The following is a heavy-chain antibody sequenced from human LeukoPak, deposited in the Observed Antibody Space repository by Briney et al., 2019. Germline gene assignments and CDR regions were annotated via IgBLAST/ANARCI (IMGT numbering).Heavy chain of an antibody. J-gene: IGHJ6*02. Sequence: PGGSPRLSCAASGFTFSRYATNWVRQAPGKGLEWVSTITGTGDETFYADSVKGRFTISRDNSRNTLYLQMNSLRAEDTAVYYCAREEAYCGGDCYSGYYYGMDVWGQGTTVTVSS. CDR2: ITGTGDET. CDR3: AREEAYCGGDCYSGYYYGMDV. D-gene: IGHD2-21*02. V-gene: IGHV3-23*01. CDR1: GFTFSRYA.